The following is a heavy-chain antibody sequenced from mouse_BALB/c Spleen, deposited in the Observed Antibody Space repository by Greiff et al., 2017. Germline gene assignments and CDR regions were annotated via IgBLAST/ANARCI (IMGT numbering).Heavy chain of an antibody. V-gene: IGHV5-12-2*01. CDR3: ARQGRYGNYDAMDY. CDR1: GFTFSSYT. Sequence: EVHLVESGGGLVQPGGSLKLSCAASGFTFSSYTMSWVRQTPEKRLEWVAYISNGGGSTYYPDTVKGRFTISRDNAKNTLYLQMSSLKSEDTAMYYCARQGRYGNYDAMDYWGQGTSVTVSS. J-gene: IGHJ4*01. CDR2: ISNGGGST. D-gene: IGHD2-10*02.